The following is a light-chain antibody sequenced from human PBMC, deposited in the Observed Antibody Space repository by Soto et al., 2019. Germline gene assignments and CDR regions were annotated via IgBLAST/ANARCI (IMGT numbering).Light chain of an antibody. CDR3: MQTAHWPYT. CDR1: QSLVYADGNTY. J-gene: IGKJ2*01. CDR2: KVF. Sequence: DVVMTQSPLSLPVTLGQSASISCTSSQSLVYADGNTYLNWLQQRPGQSPRRLIYKVFNRDSGVPDRFSGSASGREFTLTISRVEAEDIVVYYCMQTAHWPYTFGRGTKLEIK. V-gene: IGKV2-30*01.